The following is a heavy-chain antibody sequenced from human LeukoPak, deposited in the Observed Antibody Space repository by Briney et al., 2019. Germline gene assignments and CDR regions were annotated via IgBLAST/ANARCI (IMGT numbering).Heavy chain of an antibody. Sequence: ASVTVSCKVSGSTLNDLSIHWVRHPPGKGLEWMGRFYPEHGETTHTQTFQGRVTMTEDTFTDTSYMEMSSLTSEDTAVYFCATAGPLTYDDGDSVFAFDVWGQGTMVTVSS. CDR2: FYPEHGET. CDR1: GSTLNDLS. D-gene: IGHD4-17*01. V-gene: IGHV1-24*01. CDR3: ATAGPLTYDDGDSVFAFDV. J-gene: IGHJ3*01.